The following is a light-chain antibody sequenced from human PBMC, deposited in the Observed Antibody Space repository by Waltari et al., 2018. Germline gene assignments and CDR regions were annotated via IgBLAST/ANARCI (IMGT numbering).Light chain of an antibody. J-gene: IGLJ3*02. CDR3: QAWDRDTVV. V-gene: IGLV3-1*01. CDR1: QLGEQY. CDR2: HDS. Sequence: SYEVTQPPSVSVSPGQTASITCPGHQLGEQYTSWYHQKPGQSPLLLIHHDSKRPSGIPERFSGSSSGNTATLTISGTQTFDEGDYYCQAWDRDTVVFGGGTKLTVL.